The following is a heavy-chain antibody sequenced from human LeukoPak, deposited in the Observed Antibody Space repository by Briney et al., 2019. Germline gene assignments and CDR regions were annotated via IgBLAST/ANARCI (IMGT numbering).Heavy chain of an antibody. CDR3: ARRITGTTSDSFDY. CDR2: IYYSGTT. CDR1: GGSISSSNYY. Sequence: SETLSLTCTVSGGSISSSNYYWGWIRQPPGKGLQWIGSIYYSGTTYYNPSLKSRITISIDTSKTEFSLKLSSVTAADTAVYYCARRITGTTSDSFDYWGQGILVTVSS. V-gene: IGHV4-39*01. J-gene: IGHJ4*02. D-gene: IGHD1-20*01.